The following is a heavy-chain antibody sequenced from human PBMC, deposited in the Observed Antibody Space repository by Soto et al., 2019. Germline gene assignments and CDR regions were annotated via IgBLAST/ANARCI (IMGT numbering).Heavy chain of an antibody. CDR3: AGENRANSGYTAIPHYYYYYGMDV. Sequence: GGSLRLSCAASGFTFSSYSMNWVRQAPGKGLEWVSSISSSSSYIYYADSVKGRFTISRDNAKNSLYLQMNSLRAEDTAVYYCAGENRANSGYTAIPHYYYYYGMDVWGQGTTVTV. J-gene: IGHJ6*02. D-gene: IGHD3-22*01. V-gene: IGHV3-21*01. CDR1: GFTFSSYS. CDR2: ISSSSSYI.